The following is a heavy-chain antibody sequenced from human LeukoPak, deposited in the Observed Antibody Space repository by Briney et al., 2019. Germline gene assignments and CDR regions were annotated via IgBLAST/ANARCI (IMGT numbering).Heavy chain of an antibody. CDR2: IYTSGST. CDR1: GGSISSYY. CDR3: AREIGDYYDSSGYRTYYSDY. J-gene: IGHJ4*02. D-gene: IGHD3-22*01. V-gene: IGHV4-4*07. Sequence: SETLSLTCTVSGGSISSYYWSWIRQPAGKGLEWIGRIYTSGSTNYNPSLKSRVTMSVDTSKNQISLKLSSVSAADTAVYYCAREIGDYYDSSGYRTYYSDYWGQGTLVTVSS.